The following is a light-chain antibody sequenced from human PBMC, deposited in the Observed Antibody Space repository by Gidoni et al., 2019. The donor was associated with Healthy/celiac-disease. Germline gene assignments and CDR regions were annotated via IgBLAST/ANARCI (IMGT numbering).Light chain of an antibody. V-gene: IGKV1-33*01. J-gene: IGKJ5*01. CDR3: QQYDSLPPA. CDR1: QDISNY. CDR2: DAS. Sequence: DIKLTTSPSSLSASVGDRVTITSQASQDISNYLNWYQQKPGKAPKLLIYDASNLETGVPSRFSGSGSGTDFTFTISSLQPEDIATYYCQQYDSLPPAFAQGTRLEIK.